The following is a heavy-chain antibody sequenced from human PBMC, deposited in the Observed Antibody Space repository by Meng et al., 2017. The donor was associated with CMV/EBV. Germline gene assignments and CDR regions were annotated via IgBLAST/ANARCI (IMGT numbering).Heavy chain of an antibody. Sequence: ASVQVSCKASGYTFTTYDINWVRQATGQGLEGMGWMNPNSGNTVYAQKFQGRVTLTRVTSISTAYMELSSLTSDETAVYYCARTRIEVEPDGRKIKYYDYGMDVWGQGTTVTVSS. CDR3: ARTRIEVEPDGRKIKYYDYGMDV. J-gene: IGHJ6*02. D-gene: IGHD2-2*01. CDR1: GYTFTTYD. V-gene: IGHV1-8*01. CDR2: MNPNSGNT.